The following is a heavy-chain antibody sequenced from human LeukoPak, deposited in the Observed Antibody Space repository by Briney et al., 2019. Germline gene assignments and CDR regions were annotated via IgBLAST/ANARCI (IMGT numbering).Heavy chain of an antibody. V-gene: IGHV4-38-2*02. J-gene: IGHJ4*02. D-gene: IGHD1-7*01. CDR3: ARQSSPELELRRAHFDY. Sequence: PSETLSLTCTVSGYSISSGYYWGWIRQPPGKRLEWIGSIYYSGSTYYNPSLKSRVTISVDTSKRQFSLKLNSVTAADTAVYYCARQSSPELELRRAHFDYWGQGTLVTVSS. CDR1: GYSISSGYY. CDR2: IYYSGST.